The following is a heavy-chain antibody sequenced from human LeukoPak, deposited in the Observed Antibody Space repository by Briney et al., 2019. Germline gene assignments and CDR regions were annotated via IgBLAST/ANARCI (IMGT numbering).Heavy chain of an antibody. Sequence: GESLKISCQGSGYTFDSYWIGWVRQMPAKGLEWMGIIYPGDSDARYSPSFQGQVTFSADRSISTAYLRWSSLQASDTAMYYCARLSGSYRGWFDPWGQGTLVTVSS. D-gene: IGHD1-26*01. J-gene: IGHJ5*02. CDR2: IYPGDSDA. CDR1: GYTFDSYW. V-gene: IGHV5-51*01. CDR3: ARLSGSYRGWFDP.